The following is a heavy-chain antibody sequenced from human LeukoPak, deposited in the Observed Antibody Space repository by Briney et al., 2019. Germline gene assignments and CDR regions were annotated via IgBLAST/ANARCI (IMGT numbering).Heavy chain of an antibody. J-gene: IGHJ6*03. CDR2: IYYSGST. CDR3: ARTIVVVPAASPQYYYYYMDV. Sequence: PSETLSLTCTVSGGSISSGDYYWSWIRQPPGKGLEWIGYIYYSGSTYYKPSLKSRVTMSVDTSKNQFSLKLSSVTAADTAVYYCARTIVVVPAASPQYYYYYMDVWGEGTTVTVSS. CDR1: GGSISSGDYY. V-gene: IGHV4-30-4*08. D-gene: IGHD2-2*01.